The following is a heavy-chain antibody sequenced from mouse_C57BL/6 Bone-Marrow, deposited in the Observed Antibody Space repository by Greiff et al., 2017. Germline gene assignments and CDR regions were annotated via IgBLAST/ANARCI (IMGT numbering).Heavy chain of an antibody. CDR1: GYTFTSYW. CDR2: IDPSDSYT. V-gene: IGHV1-69*01. Sequence: VQLQQPGAELVMPGASVKLSCKASGYTFTSYWMHWVKPRPGQGLEWIGEIDPSDSYTNYNQKFKGKSTLTVDKSSSTAYMQLSSLTSEDSAVYYCARETVVANYYARDDWGQGTSVTVSS. D-gene: IGHD1-1*01. CDR3: ARETVVANYYARDD. J-gene: IGHJ4*01.